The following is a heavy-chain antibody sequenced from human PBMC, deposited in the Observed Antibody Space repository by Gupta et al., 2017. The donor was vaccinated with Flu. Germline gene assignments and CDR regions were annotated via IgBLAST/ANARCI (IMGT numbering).Heavy chain of an antibody. J-gene: IGHJ4*02. CDR3: ARDSGDGGATPADNHFDY. D-gene: IGHD3-10*01. CDR2: INTGGETV. V-gene: IGHV3-48*03. Sequence: EVQLVESGGALVQPGGSLRLSCIASGFTFSSYEMNWVRQAPGKGLEWVSYINTGGETVSYTDSVKGRFTIYRDNAKNSVFLQMNSLTAEDTAIYYCARDSGDGGATPADNHFDYWGQGTLVTVSS. CDR1: GFTFSSYE.